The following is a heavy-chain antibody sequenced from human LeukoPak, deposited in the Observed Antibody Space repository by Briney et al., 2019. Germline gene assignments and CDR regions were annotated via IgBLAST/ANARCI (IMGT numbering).Heavy chain of an antibody. CDR3: AKDLSGPGWYFDL. Sequence: GGSLRLSCAASELTFSSYGMRWVRQAPGKGLEWASGINESGSRTYYADSVKGRFTISRDNSKNTLYLQLNSLRAEDTAVYYCAKDLSGPGWYFDLWGRGTLVTVSS. CDR2: INESGSRT. CDR1: ELTFSSYG. J-gene: IGHJ2*01. D-gene: IGHD1-26*01. V-gene: IGHV3-23*01.